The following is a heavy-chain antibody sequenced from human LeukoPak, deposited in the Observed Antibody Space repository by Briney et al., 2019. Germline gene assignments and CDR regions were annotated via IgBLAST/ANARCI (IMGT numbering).Heavy chain of an antibody. D-gene: IGHD6-19*01. CDR1: GGSISSCGYY. CDR3: ARALIAVAGTNWFDP. Sequence: SQTLSLTCTVSGGSISSCGYYWSWIRQHPGKGLEWIGYIYYSGSTYYNPSLKSRVTISVDTSKNQFSLKLSSVTAADTAVYYCARALIAVAGTNWFDPWGQGTLVTVSS. CDR2: IYYSGST. J-gene: IGHJ5*02. V-gene: IGHV4-31*03.